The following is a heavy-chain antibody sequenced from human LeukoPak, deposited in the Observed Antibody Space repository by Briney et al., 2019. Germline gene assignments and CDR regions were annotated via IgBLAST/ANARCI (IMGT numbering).Heavy chain of an antibody. J-gene: IGHJ3*02. CDR1: GFTFSSYA. Sequence: GALRLSCAAFGFTFSSYAMHWVRQAPGKGLEWVAVISYDGSNKYYADSVKGRFTISRDNSKNALYLQMNSLRAEDTAVYYCARERDAFDIWGQGTMVTVSS. V-gene: IGHV3-30*14. CDR2: ISYDGSNK. CDR3: ARERDAFDI.